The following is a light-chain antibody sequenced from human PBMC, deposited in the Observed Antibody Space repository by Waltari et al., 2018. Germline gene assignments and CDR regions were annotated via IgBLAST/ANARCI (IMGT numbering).Light chain of an antibody. V-gene: IGKV3-20*01. CDR1: QSVSRS. Sequence: EIVLTQSPGTLSLSPGERATLSCRASQSVSRSLAWYQQKPGQAPRLLIYGASSRGTGIPDRFSGGGSGTDFSLTISRLEPEDFAVYYCQHYVRLPVTFGQGTKVEIK. J-gene: IGKJ1*01. CDR2: GAS. CDR3: QHYVRLPVT.